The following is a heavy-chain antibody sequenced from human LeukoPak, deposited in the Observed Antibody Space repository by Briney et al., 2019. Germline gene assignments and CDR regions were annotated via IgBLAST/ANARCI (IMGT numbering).Heavy chain of an antibody. CDR2: ISSSGSTI. CDR1: GFTFSDYY. Sequence: GGSLRLSCAAPGFTFSDYYMSWIRQAPGKGLEGVSYISSSGSTIYYADSVKGRFTISRDNAKNSLYLQMNSLRAEDTAVYYCARDMDPTPFDYWGQGTLVTVSS. J-gene: IGHJ4*02. CDR3: ARDMDPTPFDY. D-gene: IGHD2-2*03. V-gene: IGHV3-11*01.